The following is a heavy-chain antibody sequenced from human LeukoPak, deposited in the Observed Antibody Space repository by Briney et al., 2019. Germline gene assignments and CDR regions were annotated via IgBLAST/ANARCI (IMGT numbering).Heavy chain of an antibody. CDR1: GGSISRYY. CDR3: ARMARDSNDY. Sequence: PSETLSLTCTVSGGSISRYYWSWIRQPPGKGLEWIGYIYYSGSTNYNPSLKSRVTISVDTSKNQFSLKLSSVTAADTAVYYCARMARDSNDYWGQGTLVTVSS. V-gene: IGHV4-59*08. J-gene: IGHJ4*02. D-gene: IGHD5-24*01. CDR2: IYYSGST.